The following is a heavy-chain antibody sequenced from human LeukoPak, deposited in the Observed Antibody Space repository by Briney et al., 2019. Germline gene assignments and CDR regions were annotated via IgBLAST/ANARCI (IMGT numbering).Heavy chain of an antibody. J-gene: IGHJ4*02. CDR2: IYYSGST. CDR3: ARLRVRGVRLGLDY. V-gene: IGHV4-59*01. Sequence: SETLSLTCTVSGGSISSYYWSWIRQPPGKGLEWIGYIYYSGSTNYNPSLKSRVTISVDTSKNQFSLKLSSVTAADTAVYYCARLRVRGVRLGLDYWGQGTLVTVSS. D-gene: IGHD3-10*01. CDR1: GGSISSYY.